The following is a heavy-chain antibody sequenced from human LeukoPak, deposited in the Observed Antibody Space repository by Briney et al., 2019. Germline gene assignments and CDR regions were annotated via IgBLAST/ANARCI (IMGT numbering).Heavy chain of an antibody. V-gene: IGHV3-21*05. CDR2: ISSSSSYT. CDR1: EFTFSSYS. J-gene: IGHJ4*02. Sequence: GGSLRLSCAASEFTFSSYSMNWVRQAPGKGLEWVSYISSSSSYTNYADSVKGRFTISRDNAKNSLYPQMNSLRAEDTAVYYCARDIRFLEFWGQGTLVTVSS. D-gene: IGHD3-3*01. CDR3: ARDIRFLEF.